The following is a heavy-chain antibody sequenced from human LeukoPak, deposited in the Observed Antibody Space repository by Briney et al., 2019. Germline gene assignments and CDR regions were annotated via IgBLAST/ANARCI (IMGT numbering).Heavy chain of an antibody. D-gene: IGHD5-12*01. V-gene: IGHV3-21*01. J-gene: IGHJ4*02. CDR3: ARDWGNSGYITDY. CDR2: ISSSSSYI. Sequence: GGSLRLSCAASGFTFSSYSMNWVRQAPGKGLEWVSSISSSSSYIYYAVSVKGRFTISRDNAKNSLYLQMNSLRAEDTAVYYCARDWGNSGYITDYWGQGTLVTVSS. CDR1: GFTFSSYS.